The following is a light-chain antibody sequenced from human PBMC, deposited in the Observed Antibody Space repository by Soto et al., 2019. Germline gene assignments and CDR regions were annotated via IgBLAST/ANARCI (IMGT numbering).Light chain of an antibody. J-gene: IGKJ1*01. CDR1: QSVSSTY. Sequence: EMVLTQSPGTLSLSPGERATLSCTASQSVSSTYLAWYQQKPGQDPRLLIYGASNRATGIPDRFSGSGSGTDFTLTISRLEPEDFAVYYCEQYGGSRWTFGQGTRVDI. CDR2: GAS. CDR3: EQYGGSRWT. V-gene: IGKV3-20*01.